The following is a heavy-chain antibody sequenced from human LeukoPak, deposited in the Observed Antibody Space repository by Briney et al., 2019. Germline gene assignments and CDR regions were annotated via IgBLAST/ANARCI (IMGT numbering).Heavy chain of an antibody. CDR3: AKDXYXYGPKNFDY. V-gene: IGHV3-9*01. Sequence: PGRSLRLSCAASGFTFDDYAMHWVRQAPGKGLEWVSGISWNSGSIGYADSLKGRFTISRDNAKNSLYLQMNSLRAGDTALYYCAKDXYXYGPKNFDYXGQGTLVTVSS. J-gene: IGHJ4*02. CDR1: GFTFDDYA. CDR2: ISWNSGSI. D-gene: IGHD5-18*01.